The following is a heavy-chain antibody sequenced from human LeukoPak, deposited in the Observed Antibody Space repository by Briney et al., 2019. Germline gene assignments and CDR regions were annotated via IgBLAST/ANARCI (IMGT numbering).Heavy chain of an antibody. D-gene: IGHD6-19*01. CDR2: IYYSGST. Sequence: PSETLSLTCSVSGGSISSYYWSWIRQPPGKGLEWSGYIYYSGSTNYNPSLKSRVTMSVDTSKNQFSLKLTSVTAADTAVYYCARLRPVAGYDAFDIWGHGTMVTVSS. CDR3: ARLRPVAGYDAFDI. CDR1: GGSISSYY. J-gene: IGHJ3*02. V-gene: IGHV4-59*08.